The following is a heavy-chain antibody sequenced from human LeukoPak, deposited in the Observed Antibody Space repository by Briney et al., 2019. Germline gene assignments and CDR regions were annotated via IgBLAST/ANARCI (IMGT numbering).Heavy chain of an antibody. CDR1: GFTFSSYA. Sequence: GGSLRLSCAASGFTFSSYAMGWVRQAPGKGLEWVSAISGSGGSTYYADSVKGRFTISRDNSKNTLYLQMNSLRAEDTAVYYCAKDPTGTGAFDIWGQGTMVTVSS. CDR2: ISGSGGST. CDR3: AKDPTGTGAFDI. V-gene: IGHV3-23*01. D-gene: IGHD3/OR15-3a*01. J-gene: IGHJ3*02.